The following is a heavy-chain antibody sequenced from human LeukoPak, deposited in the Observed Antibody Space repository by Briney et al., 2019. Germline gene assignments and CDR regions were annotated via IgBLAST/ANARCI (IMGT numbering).Heavy chain of an antibody. V-gene: IGHV4-34*01. Sequence: PSETLSLTCAVYGGSFSGYYWSWIRQPPGKGLEWIGEINHSGSTNYNPSLKSRVTISVDTSKNQFSLKLSSVTAADTAVYYCARQSLLGLIVVTYYFDYWGQGTLVTVSS. CDR3: ARQSLLGLIVVTYYFDY. CDR2: INHSGST. J-gene: IGHJ4*02. D-gene: IGHD4-23*01. CDR1: GGSFSGYY.